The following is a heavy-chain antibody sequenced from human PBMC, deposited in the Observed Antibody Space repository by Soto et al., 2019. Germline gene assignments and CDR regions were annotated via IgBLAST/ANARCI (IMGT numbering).Heavy chain of an antibody. V-gene: IGHV1-24*01. J-gene: IGHJ4*02. CDR2: SDPEDGET. CDR3: ATGGYMTVAGWADY. CDR1: GYTLTELS. D-gene: IGHD6-19*01. Sequence: GASVKVSCKVSGYTLTELSMHWVRQAPGKGLEWMGGSDPEDGETVYAQMFQGRVTMTEDTSTDTAYMELSSLRYEDTAVYYCATGGYMTVAGWADYWGQGTLVTVSS.